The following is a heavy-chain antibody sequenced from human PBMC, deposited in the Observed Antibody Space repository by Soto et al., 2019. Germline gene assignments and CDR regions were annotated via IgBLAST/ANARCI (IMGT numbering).Heavy chain of an antibody. CDR3: ARGRYSYGTRTFDY. V-gene: IGHV4-34*01. J-gene: IGHJ4*02. CDR2: INHSGST. Sequence: SETLSLTCAVYGGSFSGYYWSWIRQPPGKGLEWIGEINHSGSTNYNPSLKSRVTISVDTSKNQFSLKLSSVTAADTAVYYCARGRYSYGTRTFDYWGQGTLVTVSS. D-gene: IGHD5-18*01. CDR1: GGSFSGYY.